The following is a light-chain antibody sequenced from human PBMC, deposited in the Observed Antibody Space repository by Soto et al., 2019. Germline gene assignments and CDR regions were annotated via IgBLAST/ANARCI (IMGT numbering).Light chain of an antibody. CDR2: GVS. J-gene: IGLJ1*01. CDR1: RSDIGSYNY. CDR3: ISYTGSSTSYV. Sequence: QSVLTQPASVSGSPGQSITISCSGTRSDIGSYNYVAWYQQFQGKTPKILIYGVSNRPSGVSSRFSGSKSGNTASLTISGLQAEDEADYYCISYTGSSTSYVFGSGTKLTVL. V-gene: IGLV2-14*01.